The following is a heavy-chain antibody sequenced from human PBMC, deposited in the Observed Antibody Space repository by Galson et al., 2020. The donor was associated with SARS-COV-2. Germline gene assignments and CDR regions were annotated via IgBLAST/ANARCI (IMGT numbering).Heavy chain of an antibody. J-gene: IGHJ3*01. Sequence: ASVKVSCKASGYTFTSHGFTWVRQAPGQGLEWMGWISTFNGNTNYAQNFQARVTMTTDTSTSTAYMELRSLRSDDTAVYYCATFKYGVNVFDVWGQGTMVTVSS. CDR3: ATFKYGVNVFDV. CDR1: GYTFTSHG. D-gene: IGHD3-10*01. CDR2: ISTFNGNT. V-gene: IGHV1-18*04.